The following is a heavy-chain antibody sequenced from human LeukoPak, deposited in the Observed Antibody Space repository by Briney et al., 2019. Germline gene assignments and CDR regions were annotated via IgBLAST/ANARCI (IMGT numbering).Heavy chain of an antibody. CDR3: ARGHYDVLAASYKWTPDY. Sequence: GGTLRFACVGRAFTIRNFWMSWVRQALGKGLEWVANIKQDGTEKYYVDSVKGRFTVSRDNAKNSLYLQMNSLRAEDTAVYYCARGHYDVLAASYKWTPDYWGQGTLVTVSS. CDR1: AFTIRNFW. V-gene: IGHV3-7*01. J-gene: IGHJ4*02. CDR2: IKQDGTEK. D-gene: IGHD3-9*01.